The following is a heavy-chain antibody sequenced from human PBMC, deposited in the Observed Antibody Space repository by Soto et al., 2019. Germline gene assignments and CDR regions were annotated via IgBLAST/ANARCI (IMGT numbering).Heavy chain of an antibody. V-gene: IGHV4-34*01. CDR2: INHSGST. CDR3: ARGRFGRGNGMDV. Sequence: PSETLSLTCAVYGGSFSGYYWSWIRQPPGKGLEWIGEINHSGSTNYNPSLKSRVTISVDTSKNQFSLKLSSVTAADTAVYYCARGRFGRGNGMDVWGQGTTVTVSS. CDR1: GGSFSGYY. D-gene: IGHD3-10*01. J-gene: IGHJ6*02.